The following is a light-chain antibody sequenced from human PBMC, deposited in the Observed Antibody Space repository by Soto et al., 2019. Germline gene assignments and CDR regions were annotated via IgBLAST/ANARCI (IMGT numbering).Light chain of an antibody. CDR1: SSSIGSNT. J-gene: IGLJ2*01. V-gene: IGLV1-44*01. CDR3: AAWDDSLNGRV. Sequence: QSVLTQPPSASGTPGQRVTISCSGSSSSIGSNTVNWYQQLPGTAPKLLIYGHNQRPSGVPDRFSGSKSGTSASLAISGLQSEDEADYYCAAWDDSLNGRVFGGWTKVTVL. CDR2: GHN.